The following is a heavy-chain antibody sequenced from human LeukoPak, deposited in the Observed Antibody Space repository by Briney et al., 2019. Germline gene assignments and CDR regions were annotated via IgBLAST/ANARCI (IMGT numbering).Heavy chain of an antibody. Sequence: ESGGSLRLSCAASGFTFSSYWMSWVRQAPGKGLEWVANIKQDGSEKYYVDSVKGRFTISRDNAKNSLYLQMNSLGAEDTAVYYCARAAVCSSTSCYGHDAFDIWGQGTMVTVSS. J-gene: IGHJ3*02. CDR1: GFTFSSYW. CDR2: IKQDGSEK. V-gene: IGHV3-7*01. CDR3: ARAAVCSSTSCYGHDAFDI. D-gene: IGHD2-2*01.